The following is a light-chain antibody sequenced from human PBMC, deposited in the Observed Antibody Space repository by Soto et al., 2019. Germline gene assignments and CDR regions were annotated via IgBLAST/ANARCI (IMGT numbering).Light chain of an antibody. Sequence: QSALTQPASVSGAPGQSITISCTGTSSDIGNYNLISWYQQHPGKAPKLMIYDVTKRPSGVPDRFSGSKSGNTASLTISGLQADDEADYYCCSFAGNYTYVFGTGTKLTVL. CDR3: CSFAGNYTYV. CDR1: SSDIGNYNL. V-gene: IGLV2-11*01. J-gene: IGLJ1*01. CDR2: DVT.